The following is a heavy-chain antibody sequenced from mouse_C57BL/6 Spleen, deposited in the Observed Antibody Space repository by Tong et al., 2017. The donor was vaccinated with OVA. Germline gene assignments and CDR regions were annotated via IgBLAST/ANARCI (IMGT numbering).Heavy chain of an antibody. CDR3: ARDYYGSSYDLYFDV. J-gene: IGHJ1*03. D-gene: IGHD1-1*01. CDR2: IDPNSGGT. Sequence: VQLQESGAELVKPGASVKLSCKASGYTFTSYWMHWVKQRPGRGLEWIGRIDPNSGGTKYNEKFKSKATLTVDKSSSTAYMELRSLTSEDTAVYYCARDYYGSSYDLYFDVWGTGTTVTVSS. CDR1: GYTFTSYW. V-gene: IGHV1-62-3*01.